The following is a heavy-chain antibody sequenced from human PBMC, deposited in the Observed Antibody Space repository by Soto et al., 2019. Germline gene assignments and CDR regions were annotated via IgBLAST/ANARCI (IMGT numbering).Heavy chain of an antibody. CDR3: ARGGGQKYCSRTSCYGGYYGMDV. CDR2: ISTYNGIT. V-gene: IGHV1-18*04. Sequence: ASVKVSCKASGYTFSTNGISWVRQAPGQGPEWMAWISTYNGITDYAQKSLDRLTMTTDTSTSTAYMELRSLGSDDTAVYYCARGGGQKYCSRTSCYGGYYGMDVWGQGTTVTVSS. CDR1: GYTFSTNG. D-gene: IGHD2-2*01. J-gene: IGHJ6*02.